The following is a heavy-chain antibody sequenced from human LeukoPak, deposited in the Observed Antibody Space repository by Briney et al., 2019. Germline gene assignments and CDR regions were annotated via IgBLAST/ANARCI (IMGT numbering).Heavy chain of an antibody. CDR3: ARGVRADFWSGYYTGPRFDY. V-gene: IGHV1-69*05. D-gene: IGHD3-3*01. CDR1: GGTFSSYA. CDR2: IIPIFGTA. Sequence: SVKVICKASGGTFSSYAISWVRQAPGQGLEWMGGIIPIFGTANYAQKFQGRVTITTDESTSTAYMELSSLRSEDTAVYYCARGVRADFWSGYYTGPRFDYWGQGTLVTVSS. J-gene: IGHJ4*02.